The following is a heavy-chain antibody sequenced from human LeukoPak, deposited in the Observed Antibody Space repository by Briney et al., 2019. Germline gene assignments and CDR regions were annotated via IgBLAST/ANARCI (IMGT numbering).Heavy chain of an antibody. J-gene: IGHJ4*02. D-gene: IGHD1-1*01. V-gene: IGHV1-69*05. CDR3: ASRAWMNY. Sequence: ASVKVSCKASGGTFSSYAISWVRQAPGQGLEWMGGIIPIFGTANYAQKFQSRVTITTDESTSTAYMELSSLRSEDTAVYYCASRAWMNYWGQGTLVTVSS. CDR1: GGTFSSYA. CDR2: IIPIFGTA.